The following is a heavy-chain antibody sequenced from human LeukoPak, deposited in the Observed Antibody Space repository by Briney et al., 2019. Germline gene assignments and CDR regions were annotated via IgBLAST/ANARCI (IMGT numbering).Heavy chain of an antibody. J-gene: IGHJ4*02. CDR2: ISSSGSTI. CDR1: GFTFSSYE. D-gene: IGHD5-18*01. CDR3: AREMYSYGTPWYYFDY. Sequence: QTGGSLRLSCAASGFTFSSYEMNWVRQAPGKGLEWVSYISSSGSTIYYADSVKGRFTISRDNAKNSLYLQMNSLRAEDTAVYYCAREMYSYGTPWYYFDYWGQGTLVTVSS. V-gene: IGHV3-48*03.